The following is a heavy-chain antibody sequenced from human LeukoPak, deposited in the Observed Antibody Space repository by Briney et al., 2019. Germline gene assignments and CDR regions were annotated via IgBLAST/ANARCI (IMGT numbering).Heavy chain of an antibody. Sequence: ASVKVSCKASGYTFTNYDINWVRQAPGQGLEWMGWMSPKSGNTGYAQKFQGRVTMTSDTSIRTAYMELSSLTSEDTAVYYCARTPPKGDIDNWGQGALVAVSS. V-gene: IGHV1-8*01. D-gene: IGHD2-21*02. CDR3: ARTPPKGDIDN. J-gene: IGHJ4*02. CDR1: GYTFTNYD. CDR2: MSPKSGNT.